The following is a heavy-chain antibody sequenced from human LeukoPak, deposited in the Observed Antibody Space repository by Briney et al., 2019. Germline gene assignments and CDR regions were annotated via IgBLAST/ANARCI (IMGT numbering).Heavy chain of an antibody. J-gene: IGHJ4*02. CDR3: ASGDSSGYYYVDY. CDR2: IYPGDSDS. V-gene: IGHV5-51*01. CDR1: GYSFTSFW. D-gene: IGHD3-22*01. Sequence: GESLKISCKGSGYSFTSFWIGWVRQMPGKGLEWVGIIYPGDSDSRYSPSFQGQVTISADKSISTAYLQWSSLKASDTAMYYCASGDSSGYYYVDYWGQGTLVTVSS.